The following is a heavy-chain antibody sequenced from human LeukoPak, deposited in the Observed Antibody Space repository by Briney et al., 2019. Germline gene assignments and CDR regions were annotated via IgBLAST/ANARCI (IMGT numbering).Heavy chain of an antibody. J-gene: IGHJ4*02. V-gene: IGHV1-2*02. D-gene: IGHD6-13*01. CDR2: INPNSGGT. CDR3: ARWGSGIAAAGTEY. Sequence: ASVKVSCKASGYTFTGYYMHWVRQAPGQGLEWMGWINPNSGGTNYAQKFQGRVTMTRDTSISTAYMELSRLRSDDTAVYYCARWGSGIAAAGTEYWGQGTLVTVSS. CDR1: GYTFTGYY.